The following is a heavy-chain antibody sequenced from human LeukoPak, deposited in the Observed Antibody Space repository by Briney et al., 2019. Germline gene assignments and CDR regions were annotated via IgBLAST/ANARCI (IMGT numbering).Heavy chain of an antibody. V-gene: IGHV4-34*01. J-gene: IGHJ4*02. CDR2: INHSGST. CDR1: GGSFSGYY. CDR3: ARGKSYYDFWSGYSHFDY. Sequence: SETLSLTCAVYGGSFSGYYWSWIRQPPGKGLELIGEINHSGSTNYNPSLKSRVTISVDTSKNQFSLKLSSVTAADTAVYYCARGKSYYDFWSGYSHFDYWGQGTLVTVSS. D-gene: IGHD3-3*01.